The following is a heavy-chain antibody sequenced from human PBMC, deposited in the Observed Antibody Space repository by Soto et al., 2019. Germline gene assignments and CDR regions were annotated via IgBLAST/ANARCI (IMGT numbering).Heavy chain of an antibody. CDR2: ISSSSNYI. CDR3: ARDLVGAAGFDF. V-gene: IGHV3-21*01. Sequence: EVQLVESGGGLVKPGGSLRLSCAPSGFPFSNYNMTWVRQAPGRGLGWVSSISSSSNYIYYADSVKGRFTISRDNAKNSLYLQMNSLRAEDTAVYYCARDLVGAAGFDFWGQGTLVTVSS. D-gene: IGHD1-26*01. CDR1: GFPFSNYN. J-gene: IGHJ4*02.